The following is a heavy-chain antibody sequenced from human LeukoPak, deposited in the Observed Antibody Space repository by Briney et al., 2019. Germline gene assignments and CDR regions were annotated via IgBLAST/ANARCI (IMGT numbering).Heavy chain of an antibody. J-gene: IGHJ4*02. CDR1: GFTFSSYA. CDR3: ARAMGSWDFDY. D-gene: IGHD3-10*01. Sequence: GGSLRLSCAASGFTFSSYAMHWVRQAPGKGLEYVSAISSNGGSTYYANSVKGRFTISRDNSKNTLYLQMGSLRAEDMAVYYCARAMGSWDFDYWGQGTLVTVSS. V-gene: IGHV3-64*01. CDR2: ISSNGGST.